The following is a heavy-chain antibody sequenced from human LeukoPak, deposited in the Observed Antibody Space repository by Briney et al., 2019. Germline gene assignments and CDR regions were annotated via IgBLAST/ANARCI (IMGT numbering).Heavy chain of an antibody. CDR1: GFTVSSDY. CDR3: TRGRSVPATRSFDY. V-gene: IGHV3-66*01. D-gene: IGHD6-19*01. Sequence: PGGSLRLSCSASGFTVSSDYMSWVRQAPGKGLAWLSVIYSGGTTYYADSVKGRFTISRDNSKSTVYLQMNSLRVEDTAMYYCTRGRSVPATRSFDYWGQGTLVTVSS. CDR2: IYSGGTT. J-gene: IGHJ4*02.